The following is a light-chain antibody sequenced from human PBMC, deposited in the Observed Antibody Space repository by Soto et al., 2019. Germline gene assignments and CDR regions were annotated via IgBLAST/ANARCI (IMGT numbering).Light chain of an antibody. V-gene: IGLV1-44*01. CDR1: SSKIESNT. CDR2: TND. Sequence: QSVLTQPPSACGTPGQRVTISCSGSSSKIESNTVSWYQQLPGMAPRLLIHTNDRRPSGVPDRFSGSKSGTSASLAISGLQSEDEADYYCLAWNDSLNGNLFGTGTKVTVL. CDR3: LAWNDSLNGNL. J-gene: IGLJ1*01.